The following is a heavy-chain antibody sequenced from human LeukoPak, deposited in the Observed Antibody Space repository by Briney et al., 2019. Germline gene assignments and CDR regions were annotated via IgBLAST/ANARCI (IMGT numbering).Heavy chain of an antibody. Sequence: PGGSLRLSCAASGFTFDDYAMHWVRQAPGKGLDWVSLISGDGGSTYYADSVKGRFTISRDNSKNSLYLQMNSLRTEDTALYYCAKDIAVAGDDAFDIWGQGTMVTVSS. J-gene: IGHJ3*02. CDR2: ISGDGGST. CDR1: GFTFDDYA. CDR3: AKDIAVAGDDAFDI. V-gene: IGHV3-43*02. D-gene: IGHD6-19*01.